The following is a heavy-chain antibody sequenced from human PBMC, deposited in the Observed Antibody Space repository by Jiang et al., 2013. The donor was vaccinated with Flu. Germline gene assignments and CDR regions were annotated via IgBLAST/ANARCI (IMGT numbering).Heavy chain of an antibody. CDR3: AKDRSDTPWWELPIDY. Sequence: ISGSGGSTYYADSVKGRFTISRDNSKNTLYLQMNSLRAEDTAVYYCAKDRSDTPWWELPIDYWGQGTLVTVSS. D-gene: IGHD1-26*01. CDR2: ISGSGGST. J-gene: IGHJ4*02. V-gene: IGHV3-23*01.